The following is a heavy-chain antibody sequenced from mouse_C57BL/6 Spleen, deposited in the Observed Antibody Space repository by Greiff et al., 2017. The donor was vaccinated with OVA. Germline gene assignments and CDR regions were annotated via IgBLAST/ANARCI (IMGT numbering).Heavy chain of an antibody. J-gene: IGHJ2*01. V-gene: IGHV5-4*01. CDR3: ARVNYDYDGFDY. D-gene: IGHD2-4*01. CDR2: ISDGGSYT. Sequence: EVQLQQSGGGLVKPGGSLKLSCAASGFTFSSYAMSWVRQTPEKRLEWVATISDGGSYTYYPDNVKGRFTISRDNAKNNLYLQMSHLKSEDTAVYYCARVNYDYDGFDYWGQGTTLTVSS. CDR1: GFTFSSYA.